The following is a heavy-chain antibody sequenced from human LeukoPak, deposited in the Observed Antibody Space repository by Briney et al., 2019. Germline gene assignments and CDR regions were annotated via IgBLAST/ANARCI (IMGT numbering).Heavy chain of an antibody. Sequence: SETLSLTCAVPGGSISSSSYHWGWIRQPPGKGLEWIGTIYYTGNTYYNPSLKSRITISIDTSTNQFSLNLNSVTAPDTALYYCVRYSYGYGDYWGEGTLVTVSS. J-gene: IGHJ4*02. V-gene: IGHV4-39*01. CDR3: VRYSYGYGDY. D-gene: IGHD5-18*01. CDR1: GGSISSSSYH. CDR2: IYYTGNT.